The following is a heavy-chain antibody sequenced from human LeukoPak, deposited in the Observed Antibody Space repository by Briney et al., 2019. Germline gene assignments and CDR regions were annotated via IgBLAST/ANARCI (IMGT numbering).Heavy chain of an antibody. CDR1: GFTFNIYA. D-gene: IGHD3-22*01. V-gene: IGHV3-23*01. Sequence: PGRSLRLSCAASGFTFNIYAMSWVRQTPGKGLEWVSSITSRDGTTYYTDSLKGRFTISRDNSENTLYLQMNSLRAEDTAIYYCVRDRPNYYDSSGHYYRRDGDYWGQGTLVTVSS. J-gene: IGHJ4*02. CDR3: VRDRPNYYDSSGHYYRRDGDY. CDR2: ITSRDGTT.